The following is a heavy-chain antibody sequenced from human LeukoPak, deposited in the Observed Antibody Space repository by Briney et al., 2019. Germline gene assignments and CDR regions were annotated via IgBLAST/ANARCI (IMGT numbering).Heavy chain of an antibody. Sequence: ASVKVSYKASGYTFTSYYMHWVRQAPGQGLEWMGIINPSGGSTSYAQKFQGRVTMTRDTSTSTVYMELSSLRSEDTAVYYCARRVVTGGSYNWFDPWGQGTLVTVSS. CDR3: ARRVVTGGSYNWFDP. J-gene: IGHJ5*02. V-gene: IGHV1-46*01. CDR2: INPSGGST. CDR1: GYTFTSYY. D-gene: IGHD1-1*01.